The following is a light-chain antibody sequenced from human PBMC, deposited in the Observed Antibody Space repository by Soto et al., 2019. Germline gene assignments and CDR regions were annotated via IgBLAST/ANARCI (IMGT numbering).Light chain of an antibody. CDR3: ISYTGSSTLYV. CDR1: SRDVGGYNY. Sequence: QSALTQPASVSGSPGQSITISCTGTSRDVGGYNYVSWYQQHPGKAPKLIIYEVSTRPSGVSNRFSGSKSGNTASLTISGLQAEDEAEYYCISYTGSSTLYVFGTGTQLTVL. J-gene: IGLJ1*01. V-gene: IGLV2-14*01. CDR2: EVS.